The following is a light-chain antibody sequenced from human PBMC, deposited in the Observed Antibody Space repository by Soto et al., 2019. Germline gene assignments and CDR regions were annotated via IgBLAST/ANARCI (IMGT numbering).Light chain of an antibody. V-gene: IGKV3-20*01. J-gene: IGKJ5*01. Sequence: EILLTQSPGTLSLSPGERATLSCRASQTISGNYLAWYQQKPGQAPRLLIYGASNRATGIPERFTGSGSVTDFTLTISRLETQQSAMYYCQQYVISVTFGQGTRLEIK. CDR1: QTISGNY. CDR3: QQYVISVT. CDR2: GAS.